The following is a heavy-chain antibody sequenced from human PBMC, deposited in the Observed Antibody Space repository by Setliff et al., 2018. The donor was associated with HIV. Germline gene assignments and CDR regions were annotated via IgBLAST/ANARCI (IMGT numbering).Heavy chain of an antibody. CDR1: GDSISSGSYY. CDR2: IHTTGST. Sequence: LSLTCSVSGDSISSGSYYWSWIRLPAGKGLEWIGQIHTTGSTSYNPSLKSRVTISMDTSKNQFSLNLNSVTATDTAVYYCAKRTFGSGRLDPWGQGTLVTVSS. CDR3: AKRTFGSGRLDP. V-gene: IGHV4-61*09. D-gene: IGHD3-16*01. J-gene: IGHJ5*02.